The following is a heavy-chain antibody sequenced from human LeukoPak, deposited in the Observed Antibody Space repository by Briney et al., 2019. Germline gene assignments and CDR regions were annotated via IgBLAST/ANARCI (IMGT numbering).Heavy chain of an antibody. D-gene: IGHD3-10*01. CDR1: GFTFSSYS. CDR2: ISSSSSTI. Sequence: GGSLRLSCAASGFTFSSYSMNWVRQAPGKGLEWVSYISSSSSTIYYADSVKGRFTISRDNAKNSLYLQMNSLRAEDTAVYYCARDSYYGSGPRRYYYYYGMDVWGQGTTVTVSS. CDR3: ARDSYYGSGPRRYYYYYGMDV. J-gene: IGHJ6*02. V-gene: IGHV3-48*04.